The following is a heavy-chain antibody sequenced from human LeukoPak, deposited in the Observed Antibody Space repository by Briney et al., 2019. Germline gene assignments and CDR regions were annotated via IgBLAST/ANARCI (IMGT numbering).Heavy chain of an antibody. CDR1: GFTFSRYG. CDR3: ARAGGYGDSTRNQDFDY. Sequence: PGGSLRLSCAASGFTFSRYGLHWVRQAPGKGLEWVAVVSFDGNNKYYAESVKGRFTISRDNSKNTLYLQMSSLRAEDTAVYYCARAGGYGDSTRNQDFDYWGQGTLVTVSS. V-gene: IGHV3-30*03. CDR2: VSFDGNNK. J-gene: IGHJ4*02. D-gene: IGHD4-17*01.